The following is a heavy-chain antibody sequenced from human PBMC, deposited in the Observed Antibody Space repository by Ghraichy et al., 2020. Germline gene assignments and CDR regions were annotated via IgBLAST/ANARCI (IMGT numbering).Heavy chain of an antibody. CDR2: VYNSGSA. J-gene: IGHJ6*02. D-gene: IGHD3-3*01. CDR1: GDSMSSGDYL. V-gene: IGHV4-30-2*01. CDR3: AVLASHVVDV. Sequence: SETLSLTCVVSGDSMSSGDYLWTWLRQPPGKGLEWIGYVYNSGSAHYNPSLKSRVTISVDRYKDQFYLQLTSVTAADAAVYYCAVLASHVVDVWGQGTTVTVSS.